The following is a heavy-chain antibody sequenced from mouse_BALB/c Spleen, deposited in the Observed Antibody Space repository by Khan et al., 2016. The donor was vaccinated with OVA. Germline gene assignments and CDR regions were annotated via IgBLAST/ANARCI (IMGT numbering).Heavy chain of an antibody. CDR2: INTYTGEP. V-gene: IGHV9-3-1*01. CDR3: ARGYWYFDV. CDR1: GYTFTNHA. J-gene: IGHJ1*01. Sequence: QIQLVQSGPELKKPGETVKISCKASGYTFTNHAMNWVKQATGKGLKWMGWINTYTGEPTYSDDFKGRFAISLETSASTAYLQINNLKNEDTATXFGARGYWYFDVWGAGTTVTVSS.